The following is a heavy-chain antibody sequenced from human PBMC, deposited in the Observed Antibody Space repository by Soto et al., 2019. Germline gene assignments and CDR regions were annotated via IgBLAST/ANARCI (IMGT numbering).Heavy chain of an antibody. CDR3: AREGALVVRGAFDS. Sequence: QVQLQESGPGLVKPSETLSLTCVVSRGSISSSNWWSWVRQSPGKGLEWIGEIYRSGDTNYNPSLKSRVTISVDTSKNRFSLKLTPLSAADTAVYYCAREGALVVRGAFDSWGHGTLVTVSS. CDR1: RGSISSSNW. D-gene: IGHD3-10*01. CDR2: IYRSGDT. V-gene: IGHV4-4*02. J-gene: IGHJ4*01.